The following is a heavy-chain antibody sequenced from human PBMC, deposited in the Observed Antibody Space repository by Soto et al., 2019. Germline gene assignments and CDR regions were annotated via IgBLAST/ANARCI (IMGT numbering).Heavy chain of an antibody. D-gene: IGHD3-3*01. CDR3: ARGLRFLEWLLPMYYFDY. CDR2: IIPIFDTA. Sequence: SVKVSCKASGGTFSSYAISWVRQAPGQGLEWMGGIIPIFDTANYAQKFQGRVTITANKSISTAYMELSSLRSEDTAVYYCARGLRFLEWLLPMYYFDYWGQGTLVTVSS. V-gene: IGHV1-69*06. J-gene: IGHJ4*02. CDR1: GGTFSSYA.